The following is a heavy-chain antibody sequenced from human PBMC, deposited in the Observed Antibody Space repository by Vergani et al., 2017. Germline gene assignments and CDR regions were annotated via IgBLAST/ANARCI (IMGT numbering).Heavy chain of an antibody. CDR3: ASGVVVPAVTRYYYYYGMDV. V-gene: IGHV1-18*01. CDR1: GYTFTSYG. J-gene: IGHJ6*02. Sequence: QVQLVQSGAEVKKPGASVKVSCKASGYTFTSYGISWVRQAPGQGLEWMGWISAYNGNTNYAQKLQGRVTMTTDTSTSTAYMELRSLRSEDTAVYYCASGVVVPAVTRYYYYYGMDVWGQGTTVTVSS. CDR2: ISAYNGNT. D-gene: IGHD2-2*01.